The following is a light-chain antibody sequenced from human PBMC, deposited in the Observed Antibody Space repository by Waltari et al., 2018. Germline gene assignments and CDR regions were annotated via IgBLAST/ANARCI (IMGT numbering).Light chain of an antibody. J-gene: IGLJ3*02. CDR1: SGSVSSTSY. CDR2: RGI. CDR3: SMYMGSGVWV. Sequence: QTVVTQEPSLSVSPGGTVTLNCALSSGSVSSTSYPNWYQQTPGQPPRRLVDRGIRRSSGVPDRFSGSILGNTAALTITVAQADDESDYYCSMYMGSGVWVFGVGTKLTVL. V-gene: IGLV8-61*01.